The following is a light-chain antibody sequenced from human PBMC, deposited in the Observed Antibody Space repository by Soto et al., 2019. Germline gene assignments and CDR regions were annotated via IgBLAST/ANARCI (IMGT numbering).Light chain of an antibody. Sequence: DIQMTQSPSSVSASVGDRVTITCRASQSISSWLAWYQQKPGKAPKLLIYAASSLQSGVPSRFSGSGSGTDFILTISILQDEDFATYYCQHANSPFTFGPGTKVDIK. CDR3: QHANSPFT. CDR1: QSISSW. CDR2: AAS. V-gene: IGKV1D-12*01. J-gene: IGKJ3*01.